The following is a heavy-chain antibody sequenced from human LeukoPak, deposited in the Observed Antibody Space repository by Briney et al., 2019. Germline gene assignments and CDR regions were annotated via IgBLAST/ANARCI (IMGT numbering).Heavy chain of an antibody. D-gene: IGHD2-15*01. Sequence: ASVKVSCKTSGYTFTRYDITWVPQAPGQGPEWMGGINVKNGNTNYAQKLRGRVTLSRVTSTSTAYMELRSLTSDDTAVYYCVRDPGAATFDYWGQGTLVTVSP. CDR2: INVKNGNT. CDR1: GYTFTRYD. V-gene: IGHV1-18*01. J-gene: IGHJ4*02. CDR3: VRDPGAATFDY.